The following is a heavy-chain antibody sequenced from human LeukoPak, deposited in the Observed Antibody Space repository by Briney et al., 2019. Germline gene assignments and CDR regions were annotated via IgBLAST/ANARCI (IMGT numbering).Heavy chain of an antibody. CDR1: GFTFSSYW. Sequence: GGSLRLSCAASGFTFSSYWMSWVRQAPGKGLEWVANIKQDGSEKYYVDSVKGRFTISRDNAKNSLYLQMNSLRAEDTAVYYCARDASAYYDFWSGFLLSPNYYYYYMDVWGKGTTVTVSS. CDR2: IKQDGSEK. J-gene: IGHJ6*03. V-gene: IGHV3-7*01. D-gene: IGHD3-3*01. CDR3: ARDASAYYDFWSGFLLSPNYYYYYMDV.